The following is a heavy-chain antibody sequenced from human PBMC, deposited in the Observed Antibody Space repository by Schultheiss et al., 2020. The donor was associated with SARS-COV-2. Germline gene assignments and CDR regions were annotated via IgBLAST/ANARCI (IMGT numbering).Heavy chain of an antibody. Sequence: GGSLRLSCAASGFTFSSYAMHWVRQSPGKGLEWVAVISADGGNKYYADSVKGRFTISRDNSKNTLYLQMNSLRAEDTAVYYCARSFWSGSGYWGQGTLVTVSS. D-gene: IGHD3-3*01. V-gene: IGHV3-30-3*01. CDR2: ISADGGNK. CDR1: GFTFSSYA. CDR3: ARSFWSGSGY. J-gene: IGHJ4*02.